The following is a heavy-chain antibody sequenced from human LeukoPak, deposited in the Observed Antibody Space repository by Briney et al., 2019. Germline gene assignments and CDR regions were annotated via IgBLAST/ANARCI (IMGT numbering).Heavy chain of an antibody. CDR2: ISDTGKT. J-gene: IGHJ5*02. V-gene: IGHV4-59*01. CDR1: GASLSSYY. Sequence: SETLSLTCSVSGASLSSYYWDRLRQSPGKGLEWIGYISDTGKTDSNPSLKSRVNISLDMSKKQLSLRLRSVTAADSAVYYCATGYYEPFATWGPGILVTVSS. CDR3: ATGYYEPFAT. D-gene: IGHD3-22*01.